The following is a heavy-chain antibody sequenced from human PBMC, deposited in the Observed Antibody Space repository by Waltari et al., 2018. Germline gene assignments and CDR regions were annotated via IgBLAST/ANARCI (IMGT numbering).Heavy chain of an antibody. J-gene: IGHJ1*01. CDR3: ARHGVGQVVQD. D-gene: IGHD1-26*01. CDR1: GGSINGFY. Sequence: QVQLQESGPGLLKPSETLSLTCTVCGGSINGFYWSWIRQTPEKGLEWIAYVFSSGSSGTNPSLRSRVTISADPSKNQISLKLSSVTAGDTAVYFCARHGVGQVVQDWGQGTLVTVSS. V-gene: IGHV4-59*08. CDR2: VFSSGSS.